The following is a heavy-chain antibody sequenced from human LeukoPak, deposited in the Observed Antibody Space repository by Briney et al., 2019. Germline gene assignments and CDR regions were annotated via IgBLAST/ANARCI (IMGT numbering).Heavy chain of an antibody. J-gene: IGHJ4*02. V-gene: IGHV3-23*01. CDR2: ISGSGGST. Sequence: GGSLRLSCAASGFTFSSYAMSWVRQAPGKGLEWVSAISGSGGSTYYADSVKGRFTISRDNSKNTLYLQMNSLRAEDTAEYYCANGGVLLWFGDQFGYWGQGTLVTVSS. CDR1: GFTFSSYA. CDR3: ANGGVLLWFGDQFGY. D-gene: IGHD3-10*01.